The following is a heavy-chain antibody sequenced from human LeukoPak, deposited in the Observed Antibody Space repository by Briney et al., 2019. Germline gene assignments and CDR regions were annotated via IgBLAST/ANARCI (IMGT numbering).Heavy chain of an antibody. Sequence: PGGSLRLSCAASGFTFGSYTMNWVRPAPGKGLEWVSSITASSSYLYYADSLKGRFTISRDHAKNSLFLQMNSLRAEDTAVYYCARGSGYFDYWGQGTLVTVSS. CDR3: ARGSGYFDY. V-gene: IGHV3-21*01. D-gene: IGHD2-15*01. J-gene: IGHJ4*02. CDR2: ITASSSYL. CDR1: GFTFGSYT.